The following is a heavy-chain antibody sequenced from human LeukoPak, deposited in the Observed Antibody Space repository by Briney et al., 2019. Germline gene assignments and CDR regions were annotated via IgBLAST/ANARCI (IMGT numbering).Heavy chain of an antibody. D-gene: IGHD2-2*01. CDR3: ARTLGYCSSTSCYFAEYFQH. CDR1: GGSFNGYY. J-gene: IGHJ1*01. V-gene: IGHV4-34*01. Sequence: PSETLSLTCAVYGGSFNGYYWSWIRQPPGKGLEWIGEINHSGSTNYNPSLKSRVTISVDTSKNQFSLKLSSVTAADTAVYYCARTLGYCSSTSCYFAEYFQHWGQGTLVTVSS. CDR2: INHSGST.